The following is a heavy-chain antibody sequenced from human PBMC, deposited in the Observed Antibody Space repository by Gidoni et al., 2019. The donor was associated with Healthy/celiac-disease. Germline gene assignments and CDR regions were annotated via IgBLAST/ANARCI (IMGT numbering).Heavy chain of an antibody. CDR1: GFTFADYA. J-gene: IGHJ4*02. V-gene: IGHV3-9*01. D-gene: IGHD4-17*01. CDR2: ISWNSCSL. CDR3: AKGTQGVTTPPFDY. Sequence: EVQLMESGGGLVQPGRSLSLSCAASGFTFADYAMNWVRQAPGKGLEWVSGISWNSCSLGYADSVNGRFTISRDNAKNSLYLQMNSLRAEDTALYYCAKGTQGVTTPPFDYWGQGTLVTVSS.